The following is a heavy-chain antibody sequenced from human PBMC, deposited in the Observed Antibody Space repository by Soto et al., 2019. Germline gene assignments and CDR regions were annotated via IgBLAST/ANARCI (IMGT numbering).Heavy chain of an antibody. Sequence: GASVKVSCKASGYTFTGYYMHWVRQAPGQVLEWMGWINPNSGGTNYAQKFQGRVTMTRDTSISTAYMELSRLRSDDTAVYYCARADPYYDFWSGYYTPQGYFDYWGQGTLVTVSS. CDR3: ARADPYYDFWSGYYTPQGYFDY. CDR1: GYTFTGYY. CDR2: INPNSGGT. V-gene: IGHV1-2*02. J-gene: IGHJ4*02. D-gene: IGHD3-3*01.